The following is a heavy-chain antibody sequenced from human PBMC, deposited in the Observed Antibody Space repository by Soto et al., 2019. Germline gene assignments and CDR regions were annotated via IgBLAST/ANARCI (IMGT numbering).Heavy chain of an antibody. CDR1: GDRVSSNSDA. CDR2: TYYRSKWDN. Sequence: SHTLSLTFAISGDRVSSNSDAWNWIRQCPSRGLEWLGRTYYRSKWDNDYAVSVKSRITINPDTSKNQFSLQLNFGTPEDTAVYYCARGGNWFDPWGQGTLVTVSS. V-gene: IGHV6-1*01. J-gene: IGHJ5*02. CDR3: ARGGNWFDP.